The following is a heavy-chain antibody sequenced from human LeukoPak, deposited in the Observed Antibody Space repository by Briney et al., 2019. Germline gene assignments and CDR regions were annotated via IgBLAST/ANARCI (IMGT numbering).Heavy chain of an antibody. J-gene: IGHJ5*02. CDR1: GGPISSYY. CDR2: IYYSGST. D-gene: IGHD6-13*01. CDR3: ARRQSSSGKGCSAP. V-gene: IGHV4-59*08. Sequence: ASETLSLTCTVSGGPISSYYWSWIRQPPGKGLEWIGYIYYSGSTNYNPSLKSRVTISVDTSKNQFSLKLSSVTAADTAVYYCARRQSSSGKGCSAPGGQGPLVTVPS.